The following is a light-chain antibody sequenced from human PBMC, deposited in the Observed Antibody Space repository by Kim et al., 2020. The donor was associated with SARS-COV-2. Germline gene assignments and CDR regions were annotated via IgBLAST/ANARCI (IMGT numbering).Light chain of an antibody. CDR2: RDS. Sequence: QRVTTSCSRMRSNMGTNVVYWDQRLPGTAPKLRFYRDSQRPAGGPDRCSGSKAGSSASLAISGLRSVDEAHYCCVAWDNSLAGTVVFGGGTQLTVL. CDR3: VAWDNSLAGTVV. V-gene: IGLV1-47*01. J-gene: IGLJ3*02. CDR1: RSNMGTNV.